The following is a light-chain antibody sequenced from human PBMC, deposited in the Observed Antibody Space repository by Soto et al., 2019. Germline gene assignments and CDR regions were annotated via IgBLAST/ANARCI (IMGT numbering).Light chain of an antibody. CDR1: SSDVGGYNY. CDR3: CSYAGSYKYV. V-gene: IGLV2-11*01. CDR2: DVS. J-gene: IGLJ1*01. Sequence: QSVLTQPRSVSGSPGQSVTISCTGTSSDVGGYNYVSWYQQHPGKAPKLMIYDVSKRPSGVPDRFSGSKSGNTASLTISGLQAEDEGDYYCCSYAGSYKYVFGTGTKLTVL.